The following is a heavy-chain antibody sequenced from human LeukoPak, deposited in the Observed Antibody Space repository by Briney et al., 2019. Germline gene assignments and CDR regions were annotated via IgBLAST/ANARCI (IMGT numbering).Heavy chain of an antibody. V-gene: IGHV3-48*03. CDR1: GFTFSNYE. J-gene: IGHJ4*02. Sequence: GGSLRLSCVASGFTFSNYEMNWVRQAPGKGLEWVSHISTTGTTIYYADSVKGRFTVSRDNARNSLYLQMDSLRLEDTAIYFCARADGAYGVYWGQGTLVIVSS. CDR2: ISTTGTTI. D-gene: IGHD4-17*01. CDR3: ARADGAYGVY.